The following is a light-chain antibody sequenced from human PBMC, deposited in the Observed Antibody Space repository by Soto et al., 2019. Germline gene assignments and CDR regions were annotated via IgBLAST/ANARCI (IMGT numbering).Light chain of an antibody. CDR1: QNIRSS. CDR2: DAS. Sequence: VSTQCGSSLTASPWERVTLYGRASQNIRSSLAWYQQRPGQAPRLLIYDASTRATGIPPRFSGGGSGTEFTVPISSLQSEDFAIYYCQQYDIWPPYTFGQGTKVDIK. J-gene: IGKJ2*01. V-gene: IGKV3-15*01. CDR3: QQYDIWPPYT.